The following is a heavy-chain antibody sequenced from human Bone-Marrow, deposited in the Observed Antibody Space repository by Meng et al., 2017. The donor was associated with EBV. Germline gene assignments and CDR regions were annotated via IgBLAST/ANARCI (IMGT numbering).Heavy chain of an antibody. V-gene: IGHV4-34*01. Sequence: QVQLQQWGAGLLKPSETLSLTCAVYGGAFSGYYWSWIRQPPGKGLEWIGEINHSGSTNYNPSLKSRVTISVDTSKNQFSLKLSSVTAADTAVYYCARGPLEWGPRGEDYWGQGTLVTVSS. D-gene: IGHD3-3*01. J-gene: IGHJ4*02. CDR1: GGAFSGYY. CDR3: ARGPLEWGPRGEDY. CDR2: INHSGST.